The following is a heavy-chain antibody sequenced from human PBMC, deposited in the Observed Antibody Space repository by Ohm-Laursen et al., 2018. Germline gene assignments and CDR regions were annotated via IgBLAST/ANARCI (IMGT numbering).Heavy chain of an antibody. V-gene: IGHV3-23*01. CDR1: GFSVSNNY. CDR2: ISGSGSRT. J-gene: IGHJ3*02. CDR3: AKVYYCSGGSCYSWELTNGFDI. Sequence: SLRLSCAASGFSVSNNYLIWVRQAPGKGLEWVSGISGSGSRTYYADSVKGRFTISRDNSKNTVHLQMNSLRAEDTAVYYCAKVYYCSGGSCYSWELTNGFDIWGQGTMVTVSS. D-gene: IGHD2-15*01.